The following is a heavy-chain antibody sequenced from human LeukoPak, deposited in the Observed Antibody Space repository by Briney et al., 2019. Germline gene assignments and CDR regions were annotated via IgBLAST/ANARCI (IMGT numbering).Heavy chain of an antibody. J-gene: IGHJ4*02. Sequence: ASVKVSCKASGGTFSSYAISWVRQAPGQGLEWMGRIIPILGVANYAQKFQGRVTITADKSTSTAYMELSSLRSEDTAVYYCARAGVGATLHNDYWGQGTLVTVSS. V-gene: IGHV1-69*04. CDR1: GGTFSSYA. D-gene: IGHD1-26*01. CDR2: IIPILGVA. CDR3: ARAGVGATLHNDY.